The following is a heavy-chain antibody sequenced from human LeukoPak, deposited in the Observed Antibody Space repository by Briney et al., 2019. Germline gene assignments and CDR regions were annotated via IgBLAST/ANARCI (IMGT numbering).Heavy chain of an antibody. CDR3: IKDMGFDLLKDAFHI. V-gene: IGHV3-9*01. CDR2: ISWDSGSQ. Sequence: GRSLRLSCVGTGFSLDDYAMHWVRQVPGKGLEWVSSISWDSGSQAYADSVKGRFTISRDNAKNSLFLEMNSLRPEDTAFYYYIKDMGFDLLKDAFHIWGQGTLVTVSS. J-gene: IGHJ3*02. CDR1: GFSLDDYA. D-gene: IGHD1-26*01.